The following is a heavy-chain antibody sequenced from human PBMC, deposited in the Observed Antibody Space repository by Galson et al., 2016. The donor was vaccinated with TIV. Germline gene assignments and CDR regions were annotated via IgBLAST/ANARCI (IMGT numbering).Heavy chain of an antibody. J-gene: IGHJ3*02. V-gene: IGHV1-69*13. D-gene: IGHD3-10*01. CDR1: GGIFNTYT. CDR2: ITPIFGTP. CDR3: ARGDGSGSYYYDAFDI. Sequence: SVKVSCKASGGIFNTYTISWVRQAPGQGLEWMGKITPIFGTPNYAQMFQGRVSITADESTSTAYMEPSSLRSEDTAVYYCARGDGSGSYYYDAFDIWGQGTLVTVSS.